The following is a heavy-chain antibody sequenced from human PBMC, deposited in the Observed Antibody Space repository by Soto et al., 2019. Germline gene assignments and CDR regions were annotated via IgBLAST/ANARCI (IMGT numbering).Heavy chain of an antibody. CDR3: ASYYYDSSGYSYFDY. CDR1: GFTFSSYW. J-gene: IGHJ4*02. CDR2: INSDGSST. V-gene: IGHV3-74*01. D-gene: IGHD3-22*01. Sequence: EVQLVESVGGLVQPGGSLRLSCAASGFTFSSYWMHWVRQAPGKGLVWVSRINSDGSSTSYADSVKGRFTISRDNAKNTLYLQMNSLRAEDTAVYYCASYYYDSSGYSYFDYRGQGTLVTVSS.